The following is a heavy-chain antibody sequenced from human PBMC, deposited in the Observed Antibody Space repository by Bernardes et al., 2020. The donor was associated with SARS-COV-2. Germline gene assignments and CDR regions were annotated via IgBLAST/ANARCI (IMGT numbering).Heavy chain of an antibody. CDR2: IGDGAT. CDR1: GFSLSNYW. CDR3: ARGGNYYLDS. Sequence: GGSLRLSCEASGFSLSNYWMHWVRQVPGKGLVWLSRIGDGATNYADSVKGRFTISRDNARNTLYLQMNGLTVDDAAVYYCARGGNYYLDSWGQGTLVTVSS. V-gene: IGHV3-74*01. J-gene: IGHJ4*02. D-gene: IGHD1-1*01.